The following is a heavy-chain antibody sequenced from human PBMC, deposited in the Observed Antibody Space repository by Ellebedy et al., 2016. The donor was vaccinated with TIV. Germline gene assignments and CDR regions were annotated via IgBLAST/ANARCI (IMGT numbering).Heavy chain of an antibody. Sequence: SETLSLXXAVYRGSFSGHYWTWIRQPPGKGLEWIGEINHSGSTNYNPSLKSRVTISVDTSKNQFSLKLTSVTAADTAVYYCARGLGPIGYCSSTSCYWDHWGRGTLVTVSS. CDR2: INHSGST. V-gene: IGHV4-34*01. D-gene: IGHD2-2*01. J-gene: IGHJ4*02. CDR3: ARGLGPIGYCSSTSCYWDH. CDR1: RGSFSGHY.